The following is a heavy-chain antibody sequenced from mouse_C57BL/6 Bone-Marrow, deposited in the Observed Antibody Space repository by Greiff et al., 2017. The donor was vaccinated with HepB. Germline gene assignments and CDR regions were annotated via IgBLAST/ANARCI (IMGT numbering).Heavy chain of an antibody. CDR1: GYTFTDYY. CDR3: ARPSYGSSPYYYAMDY. V-gene: IGHV1-76*01. Sequence: VQLQQSGAELVRPGASVKLSCKASGYTFTDYYINWVKQRPGQGLEWIARIYPGSGNTYYNEKFKGKATLTAEKSSSTAYMQLSSLTSEDSAVYFCARPSYGSSPYYYAMDYWGQGTSVTVSS. J-gene: IGHJ4*01. D-gene: IGHD1-1*01. CDR2: IYPGSGNT.